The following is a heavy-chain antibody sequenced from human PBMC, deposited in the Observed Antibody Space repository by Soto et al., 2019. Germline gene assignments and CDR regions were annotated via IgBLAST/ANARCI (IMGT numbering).Heavy chain of an antibody. CDR1: GVSLTSGTYY. CDR3: ASTEDFFDY. Sequence: QVQLQESGPGLVKPSQTLSLTCSFAGVSLTSGTYYWSWIRQHPGKGLEWIGYIFYSGSTDYNPSLKSRVNISVDTSKTQFSLKLSSVTAADTAVYYCASTEDFFDYWGQGTLVTVSS. J-gene: IGHJ4*02. CDR2: IFYSGST. V-gene: IGHV4-31*03.